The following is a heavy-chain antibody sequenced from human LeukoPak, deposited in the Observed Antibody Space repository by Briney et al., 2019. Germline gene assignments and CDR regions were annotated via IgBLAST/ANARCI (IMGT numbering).Heavy chain of an antibody. D-gene: IGHD3-22*01. Sequence: GGSLRLSCAASGFTFDDYAMHWVRQAPGKGLEWVSGISWNSGSIGYADSVKGRFTISRDNAKNSLYPQMNSLRAEDTALYYCAKQIRGYSGYDPTYYYDSSGYGYFDYWGQGTLVTVSS. CDR3: AKQIRGYSGYDPTYYYDSSGYGYFDY. V-gene: IGHV3-9*01. J-gene: IGHJ4*02. CDR2: ISWNSGSI. CDR1: GFTFDDYA.